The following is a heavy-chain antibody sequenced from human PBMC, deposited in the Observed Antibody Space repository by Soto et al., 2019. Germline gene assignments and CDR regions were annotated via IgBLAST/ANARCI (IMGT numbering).Heavy chain of an antibody. J-gene: IGHJ6*02. D-gene: IGHD6-6*01. V-gene: IGHV3-30*18. Sequence: GSLRLSCAASGFTFSSYGMHWVRQAPGKGLEWVAVISYDGSNKYYADSVKGRFTISRDNSKNTLYLQMNSLRAEDTAVYYCAKDSLAIEDSSSSPSGYYHGMDVWGQGTTVTVSS. CDR2: ISYDGSNK. CDR1: GFTFSSYG. CDR3: AKDSLAIEDSSSSPSGYYHGMDV.